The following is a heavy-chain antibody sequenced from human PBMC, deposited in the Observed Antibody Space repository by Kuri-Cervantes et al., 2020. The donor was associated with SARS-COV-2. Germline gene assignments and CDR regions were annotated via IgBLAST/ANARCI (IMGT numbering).Heavy chain of an antibody. J-gene: IGHJ5*02. CDR2: IKVSGST. CDR1: GYSISSGYY. V-gene: IGHV4-38-2*01. Sequence: GSLRLSCAVLGYSISSGYYWGWIRQHPGKAKEWLGGIKVSGSTYYNPSLKSRVNFSVDTSKNQFSLKLTSVTDADTAVYHCATHSWRPQNNWFDPWGQGTLVTVSS. D-gene: IGHD6-25*01. CDR3: ATHSWRPQNNWFDP.